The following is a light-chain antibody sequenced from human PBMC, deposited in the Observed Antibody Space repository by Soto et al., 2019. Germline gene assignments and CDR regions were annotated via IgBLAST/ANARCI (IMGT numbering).Light chain of an antibody. CDR2: AAS. CDR1: QGIDSN. Sequence: DIQMTQSPSSLSASVGDRVTITCRASQGIDSNLDWYQQKAGKAPKLLIYAASTLQSGVPSRFSGSGSGTEFTLIISSLQPDDVATYFCQKYDSAPLTFGGGTKVDIK. J-gene: IGKJ4*01. V-gene: IGKV1-27*01. CDR3: QKYDSAPLT.